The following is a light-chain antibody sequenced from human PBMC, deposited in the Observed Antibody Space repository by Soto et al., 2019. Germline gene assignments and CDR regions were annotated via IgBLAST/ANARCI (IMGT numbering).Light chain of an antibody. J-gene: IGKJ2*01. V-gene: IGKV1-17*01. CDR2: VAS. Sequence: DIQMTQSPSSLSASVGDRVTITCRASQSIRNDLVWYQQKPGQAPKLLIYVASSMLGGVPARFSGSGSGTEFTLTISSLQPEDFATYYCLQHNSCPHTFGQGTKLEIK. CDR1: QSIRND. CDR3: LQHNSCPHT.